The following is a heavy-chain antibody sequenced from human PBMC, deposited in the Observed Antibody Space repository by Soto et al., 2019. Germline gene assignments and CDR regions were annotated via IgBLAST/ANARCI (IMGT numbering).Heavy chain of an antibody. CDR3: ARDAQQLANYGMDV. CDR2: LWSDGNSK. D-gene: IGHD6-13*01. J-gene: IGHJ6*02. Sequence: QVHLVESGGNVVQPGWSLRLSCAASGFSFTSHGMHWVRQAPGKGLEWVAHLWSDGNSKYYADSVKGRFTISRDLSKNTLYLQMNSLGAEDTAVYYCARDAQQLANYGMDVWGHGTTVTVSS. V-gene: IGHV3-33*01. CDR1: GFSFTSHG.